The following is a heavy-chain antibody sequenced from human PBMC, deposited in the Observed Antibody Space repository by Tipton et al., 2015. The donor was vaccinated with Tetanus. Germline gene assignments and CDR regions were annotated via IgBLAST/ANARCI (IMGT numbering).Heavy chain of an antibody. CDR1: GESFSGFY. CDR2: VYYNGNT. CDR3: AREVPAAGHFDS. D-gene: IGHD2-2*01. J-gene: IGHJ4*02. V-gene: IGHV4-59*01. Sequence: TLSLTCAVSGESFSGFYWNWIRQPPGKGLEWIGYVYYNGNTHYNPALKSRVTISVDTSKNQFSLKLSSVTAADTAIYYCAREVPAAGHFDSWGQGTLVTVSS.